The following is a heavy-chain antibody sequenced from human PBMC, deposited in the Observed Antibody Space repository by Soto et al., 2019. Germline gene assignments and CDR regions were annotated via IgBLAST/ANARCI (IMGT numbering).Heavy chain of an antibody. V-gene: IGHV3-23*01. Sequence: EGQLLESGGGLVQPGGSRRLSCAASGLTFSSYAMSWVRQAPGKGLEWVSAISGSGGSTYYADSVKGRFTISRDNYKNTLYLQINSMRAEDTAVYDCANGGYSSSLRKSYYFDYWGQGTLVTVSS. D-gene: IGHD6-13*01. J-gene: IGHJ4*02. CDR1: GLTFSSYA. CDR3: ANGGYSSSLRKSYYFDY. CDR2: ISGSGGST.